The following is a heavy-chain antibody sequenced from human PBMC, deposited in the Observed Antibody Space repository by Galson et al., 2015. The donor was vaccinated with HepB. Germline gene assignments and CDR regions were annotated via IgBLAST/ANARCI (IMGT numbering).Heavy chain of an antibody. V-gene: IGHV4-59*08. D-gene: IGHD5-12*01. CDR3: ARRRLYSGSEQFDY. J-gene: IGHJ4*02. Sequence: ETLSLTCTVSGGSISSYYWSWIRQPPGKGLEWIGYIYYSGSTNYNPSLKSRVTISVDTSKNQFSLKLSSVTAADTAVYYCARRRLYSGSEQFDYWGQGTLVTVSS. CDR1: GGSISSYY. CDR2: IYYSGST.